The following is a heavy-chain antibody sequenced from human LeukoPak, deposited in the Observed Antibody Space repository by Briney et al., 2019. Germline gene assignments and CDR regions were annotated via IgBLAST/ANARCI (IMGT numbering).Heavy chain of an antibody. J-gene: IGHJ5*02. Sequence: SETLSLTCTVSGGSIGSSSYYWGWIRQPPGKGLEWIGSIYYSGSTYYNPSLMSRVTISVDTSRNQFSLKLSSVTAADTAVYYCARDGAGTVSWFDPWGQGTLVTVSS. CDR3: ARDGAGTVSWFDP. V-gene: IGHV4-39*07. CDR2: IYYSGST. D-gene: IGHD6-13*01. CDR1: GGSIGSSSYY.